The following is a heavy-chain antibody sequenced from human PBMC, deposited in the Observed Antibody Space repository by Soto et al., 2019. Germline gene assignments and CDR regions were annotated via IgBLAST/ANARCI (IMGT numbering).Heavy chain of an antibody. Sequence: QVQLVQSGTEVKKPGASVKVSCKASGYTFLDFYIHWVRQAPGQGLEWMGFINPSGGGTTYAQQFQCRLTMTRDTSTSTVYMELITLRSEDTAIYYCARDKPFSADYWGQGTLVT. V-gene: IGHV1-46*01. CDR1: GYTFLDFY. D-gene: IGHD3-3*02. J-gene: IGHJ4*02. CDR2: INPSGGGT. CDR3: ARDKPFSADY.